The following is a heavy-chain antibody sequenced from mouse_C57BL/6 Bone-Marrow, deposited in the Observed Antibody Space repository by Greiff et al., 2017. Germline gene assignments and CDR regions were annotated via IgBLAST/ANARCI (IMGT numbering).Heavy chain of an antibody. CDR3: TDYYGSSYGFDY. V-gene: IGHV6-3*01. Sequence: EVKVEESGGGLVQPGGSMKLSCVASGFTFSNYWMNWVRQSPEKGLEWVAQIRLKSDNYATHYAESVKGRFTISRDDSKSSVYLQMNNLRAEDTGIYYCTDYYGSSYGFDYWGQGTTLTVSS. J-gene: IGHJ2*01. CDR2: IRLKSDNYAT. CDR1: GFTFSNYW. D-gene: IGHD1-1*01.